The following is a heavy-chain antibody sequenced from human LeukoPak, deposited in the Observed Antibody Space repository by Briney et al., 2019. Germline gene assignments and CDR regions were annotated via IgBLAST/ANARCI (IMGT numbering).Heavy chain of an antibody. Sequence: PGGSLRLSCAASGFTFSSYGMHWVRQAPGKGLEWVAFIRYDGSNKYYADSVKGRFTISRDNSKNTLYLQMNSLRAEDTAVYYCARAQIPNVLLWFGAVDYWGQGTLVTVSS. CDR3: ARAQIPNVLLWFGAVDY. J-gene: IGHJ4*02. CDR1: GFTFSSYG. CDR2: IRYDGSNK. D-gene: IGHD3-10*01. V-gene: IGHV3-30*02.